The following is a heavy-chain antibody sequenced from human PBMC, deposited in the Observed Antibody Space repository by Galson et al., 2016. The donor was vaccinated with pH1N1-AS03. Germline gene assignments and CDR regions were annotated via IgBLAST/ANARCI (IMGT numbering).Heavy chain of an antibody. CDR3: ARGKYLWSGYPDDPVVI. J-gene: IGHJ3*02. CDR1: GFTFSGYW. Sequence: SLRLSCAASGFTFSGYWMTWVRQAPGKGLKWVANIKQDGSEKSYVDSVKGRFTISRDNAKNSMYLQMNSLRAEDTAVYYCARGKYLWSGYPDDPVVIWGQGTMVTVSS. V-gene: IGHV3-7*03. CDR2: IKQDGSEK. D-gene: IGHD3-3*01.